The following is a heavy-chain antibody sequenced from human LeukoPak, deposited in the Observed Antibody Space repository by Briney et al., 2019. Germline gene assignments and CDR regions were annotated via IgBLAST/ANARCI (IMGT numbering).Heavy chain of an antibody. V-gene: IGHV4-38-2*02. CDR3: ARDKGTSYLSSFDY. CDR2: IYHSGST. D-gene: IGHD6-6*01. CDR1: GYSISSGYY. Sequence: PSETLSLTRTVSGYSISSGYYWGWIRQPPGKGLEWIGSIYHSGSTYYNPSLKSRVTISVDTSKNQFSLKLSSVTAADTAVYYCARDKGTSYLSSFDYWGQGTLVTVSS. J-gene: IGHJ4*02.